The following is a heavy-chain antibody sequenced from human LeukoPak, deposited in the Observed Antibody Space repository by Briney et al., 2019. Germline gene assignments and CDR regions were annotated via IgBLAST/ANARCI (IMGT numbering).Heavy chain of an antibody. CDR3: ARGSQYRYYYMDV. CDR2: ISGYNGNT. Sequence: ASVKVSCKASGYSFTSYGISWVRQAPGQGLEWMGWISGYNGNTNYAQKLQGRVTMTTDTSTSTVYMELRSLRSDDKAVYYCARGSQYRYYYMDVWGKGTTVTVSS. D-gene: IGHD2-2*01. J-gene: IGHJ6*03. V-gene: IGHV1-18*01. CDR1: GYSFTSYG.